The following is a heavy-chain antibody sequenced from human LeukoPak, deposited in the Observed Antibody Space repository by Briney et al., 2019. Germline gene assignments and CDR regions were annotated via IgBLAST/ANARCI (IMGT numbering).Heavy chain of an antibody. D-gene: IGHD3-3*01. CDR1: GFTFSSSA. CDR2: ISASGGST. V-gene: IGHV3-23*01. Sequence: GGSLRLSCAASGFTFSSSAMSWVRQVPGKGLEWVSGISASGGSTSYADSVRGRFTISRDNSKNTLYVQMNSLRAEDTAVYYCARVTFWSGYYDYWGQGTLVTVSS. CDR3: ARVTFWSGYYDY. J-gene: IGHJ4*02.